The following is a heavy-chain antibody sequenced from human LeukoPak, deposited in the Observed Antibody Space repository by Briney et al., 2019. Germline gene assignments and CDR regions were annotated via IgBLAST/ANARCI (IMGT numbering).Heavy chain of an antibody. CDR1: GFTFSSCW. CDR2: INSDGSST. CDR3: AREDGSGSYYTEYYFDY. J-gene: IGHJ4*02. Sequence: GGSLRLSCAASGFTFSSCWMHWVRQAPGKGLVWVSRINSDGSSTIYADSLKRRFTISRDNAKNTLYLQMNRLRVEDTAVYYCAREDGSGSYYTEYYFDYWGQGTLVTVSS. D-gene: IGHD3-10*01. V-gene: IGHV3-74*01.